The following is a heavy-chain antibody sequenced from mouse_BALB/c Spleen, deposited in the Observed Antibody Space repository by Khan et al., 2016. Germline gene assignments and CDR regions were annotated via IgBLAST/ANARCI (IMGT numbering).Heavy chain of an antibody. CDR1: GYTFTSYV. J-gene: IGHJ4*01. D-gene: IGHD2-14*01. CDR3: ARYDSSMDY. CDR2: INPYNDGT. Sequence: VQLKESGPELVKPGASVKMSCKASGYTFTSYVMHWVKQKPGQGLEWIGYINPYNDGTKYNEKVKGKAKMTSDKSSSTAYMELSSLTSAVSAIYYCARYDSSMDYWGQGTSVTVSS. V-gene: IGHV1S136*01.